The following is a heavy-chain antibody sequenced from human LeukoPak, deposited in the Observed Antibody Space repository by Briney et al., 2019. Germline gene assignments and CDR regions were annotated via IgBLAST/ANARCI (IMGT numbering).Heavy chain of an antibody. CDR1: GFTFSSYW. J-gene: IGHJ4*02. CDR2: INSDGSST. CDR3: ARDSANVVGAKSIFDY. D-gene: IGHD1-26*01. Sequence: GGSLRLSCAASGFTFSSYWMHWVRQAPGKGLVWVSRINSDGSSTSYADSVKGRFTISRDNAKNSLHLQMSSLRAEDTAVYYCARDSANVVGAKSIFDYWGQGALVTVSS. V-gene: IGHV3-74*01.